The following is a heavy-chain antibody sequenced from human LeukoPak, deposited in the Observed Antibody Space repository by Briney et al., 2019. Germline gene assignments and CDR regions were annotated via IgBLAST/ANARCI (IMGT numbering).Heavy chain of an antibody. V-gene: IGHV4-61*02. CDR2: IYTSGST. CDR3: ARVIDVAAAGYFDS. D-gene: IGHD6-13*01. Sequence: SETLSLTCTGSGGSISSGSYYWSWIRQPAGKGLEWIGRIYTSGSTYYNPSLKSRVTISVDTSKNQFSLKLSSVTAADTALYYCARVIDVAAAGYFDSWGQGTQVTVSS. J-gene: IGHJ4*02. CDR1: GGSISSGSYY.